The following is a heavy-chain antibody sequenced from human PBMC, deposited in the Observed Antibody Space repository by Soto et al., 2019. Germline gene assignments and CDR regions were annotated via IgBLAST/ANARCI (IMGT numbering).Heavy chain of an antibody. D-gene: IGHD3-22*01. J-gene: IGHJ3*02. Sequence: QITLKESVPTLVKPTQTLTLTCTFSGFSLSTSGVGVGWIRQPPGKALEWLALIYWNDDKRYSPSLKSRLTITKDTSKNQVVLTMTNMDPVDTATYYCAHRQLQSTGYYYDSSGYSDAFDIWGQGTMVTVSS. CDR3: AHRQLQSTGYYYDSSGYSDAFDI. CDR2: IYWNDDK. CDR1: GFSLSTSGVG. V-gene: IGHV2-5*01.